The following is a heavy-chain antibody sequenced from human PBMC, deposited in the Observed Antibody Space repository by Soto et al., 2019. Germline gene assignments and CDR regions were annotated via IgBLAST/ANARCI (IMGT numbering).Heavy chain of an antibody. V-gene: IGHV3-7*01. CDR1: GFTFGSYL. CDR2: IKPDGSAT. D-gene: IGHD2-21*02. Sequence: PGGSLRLSCAVSGFTFGSYLVNWVRLIPGKGLEWVAYIKPDGSATYYVDSVKGRFTISRDNAKNSLYLQMNSLRVEDTSVYYCARAGYCGPGCYYYFDYWGQGTLVTVSS. J-gene: IGHJ4*02. CDR3: ARAGYCGPGCYYYFDY.